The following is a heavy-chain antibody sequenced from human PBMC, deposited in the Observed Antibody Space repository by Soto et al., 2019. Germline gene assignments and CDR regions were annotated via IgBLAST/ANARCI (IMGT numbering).Heavy chain of an antibody. CDR1: GFPFSSYW. D-gene: IGHD3-10*01. V-gene: IGHV3-7*05. J-gene: IGHJ4*02. CDR3: ASYSYVLGSRSFDY. Sequence: EVQLVESGGGLVQPGGSLRLSCAASGFPFSSYWMSWVRQAPGKGLEWVATIKQDGTETYYLDSVKGRFTISRDNAKTSLYLQMNSLRAEDTAVYYCASYSYVLGSRSFDYWGQGTLVTVSS. CDR2: IKQDGTET.